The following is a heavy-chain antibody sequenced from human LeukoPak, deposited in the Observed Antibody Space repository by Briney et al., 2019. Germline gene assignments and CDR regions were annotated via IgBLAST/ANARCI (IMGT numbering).Heavy chain of an antibody. D-gene: IGHD1-1*01. CDR1: GGSISSSSHY. CDR2: VNHSGST. V-gene: IGHV4-39*07. Sequence: SETLSLTCSVSGGSISSSSHYWGWIRQPPGRGLEWIGEVNHSGSTKYNPSLKSRVTISVDTSKNQFSLKLSSVTAADTAVYYCARKGVAPPNWTNWGQGTLVTVSS. J-gene: IGHJ4*02. CDR3: ARKGVAPPNWTN.